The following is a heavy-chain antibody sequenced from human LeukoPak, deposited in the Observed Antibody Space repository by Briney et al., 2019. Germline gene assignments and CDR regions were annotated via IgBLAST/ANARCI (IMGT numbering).Heavy chain of an antibody. Sequence: SGGSLRLSCGASGFYFSNYNMNWVRQAPGEGLEWVSSINSRSTYIFYADSVMGRFTISRDNAKNSLFLQMNSLRAEDTAVYYCARDETNGFDSWGQGTLVTVSS. CDR2: INSRSTYI. J-gene: IGHJ5*01. V-gene: IGHV3-21*01. CDR1: GFYFSNYN. D-gene: IGHD1-14*01. CDR3: ARDETNGFDS.